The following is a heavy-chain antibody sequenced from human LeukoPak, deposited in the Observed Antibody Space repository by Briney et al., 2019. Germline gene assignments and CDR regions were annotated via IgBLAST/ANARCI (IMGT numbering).Heavy chain of an antibody. D-gene: IGHD2-21*02. CDR2: ISASGGDT. Sequence: GGSLRLSCAASGFTFSNYAMIWVRQAPGRGLEWVSSISASGGDTYYVGSVMGRFTISRDNSKNTLYSQMNSLGAEDTAIYYCTKGQHAVATPRVYWGQGILVTVSS. CDR1: GFTFSNYA. V-gene: IGHV3-23*01. J-gene: IGHJ4*02. CDR3: TKGQHAVATPRVY.